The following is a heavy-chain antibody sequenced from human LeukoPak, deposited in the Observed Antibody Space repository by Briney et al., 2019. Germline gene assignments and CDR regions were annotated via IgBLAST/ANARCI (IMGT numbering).Heavy chain of an antibody. CDR1: GYTFTGYY. CDR3: ASQNYDFWSGYNYDY. Sequence: VASVKVSCKASGYTFTGYYMHWVRQAPGQGLEWMGWINPNSGGTNYAQKFQGRVTMTRDTSISTAYMELSRLRSDDTAVYYCASQNYDFWSGYNYDYWGQGTLVTVSS. CDR2: INPNSGGT. D-gene: IGHD3-3*01. V-gene: IGHV1-2*02. J-gene: IGHJ4*02.